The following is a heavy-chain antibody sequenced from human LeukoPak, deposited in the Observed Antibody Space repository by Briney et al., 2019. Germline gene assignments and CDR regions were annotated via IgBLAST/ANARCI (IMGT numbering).Heavy chain of an antibody. J-gene: IGHJ5*02. CDR1: GFTFSTHA. CDR3: ARYGWFDP. V-gene: IGHV3-23*01. Sequence: GGSLRLSCAASGFTFSTHAMTWVRQAPGKGLEWVSAITGSGGGTPYADSVKGRFTLSRDNSKNTLYLQMNSLRAEDTAVYYCARYGWFDPWGQGTLVTVSS. CDR2: ITGSGGGT. D-gene: IGHD4-17*01.